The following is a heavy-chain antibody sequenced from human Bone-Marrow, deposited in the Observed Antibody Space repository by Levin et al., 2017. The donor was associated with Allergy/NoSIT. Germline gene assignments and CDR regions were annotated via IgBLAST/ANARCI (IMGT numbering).Heavy chain of an antibody. CDR2: ISSRSTNM. V-gene: IGHV3-21*01. CDR1: GFTFNNYN. J-gene: IGHJ4*02. Sequence: SCAVSGFTFNNYNMNWVRQAPGKGLEWVASISSRSTNMYYADPVQGRFTISRDNANNSLYLQMNSLRADDTALYYCARDLRTGTLLPMGYWGQGTLVTVSS. D-gene: IGHD1-7*01. CDR3: ARDLRTGTLLPMGY.